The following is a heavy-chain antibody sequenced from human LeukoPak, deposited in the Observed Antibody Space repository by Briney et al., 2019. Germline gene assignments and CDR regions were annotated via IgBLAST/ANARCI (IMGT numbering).Heavy chain of an antibody. CDR1: GGTFSRFT. CDR3: ARGWGLESSGYYYAY. CDR2: ITPIFGTA. V-gene: IGHV1-69*13. Sequence: ASVKVSCKASGGTFSRFTISWVRQAPGQGFEWMGGITPIFGTANFAQKFRGRVSITADESTSTAFMELSSLRSEDTAVYYCARGWGLESSGYYYAYWGQGTLVTVSS. J-gene: IGHJ4*02. D-gene: IGHD3-22*01.